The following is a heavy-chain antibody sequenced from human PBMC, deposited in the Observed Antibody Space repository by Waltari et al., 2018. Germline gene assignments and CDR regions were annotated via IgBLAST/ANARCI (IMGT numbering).Heavy chain of an antibody. CDR3: ARDPQGMGAFDY. Sequence: QLQLQESGPGLVKPSETLSLTCTVSGGSISSSSYYWGWIRQPPGKGLEWIGSIYYSGSTYYNPSLKSRVTISVDTSKNHFSLKLSSVTAADTAVYYCARDPQGMGAFDYWGQGTLVTVSS. J-gene: IGHJ4*02. CDR2: IYYSGST. CDR1: GGSISSSSYY. V-gene: IGHV4-39*07. D-gene: IGHD1-26*01.